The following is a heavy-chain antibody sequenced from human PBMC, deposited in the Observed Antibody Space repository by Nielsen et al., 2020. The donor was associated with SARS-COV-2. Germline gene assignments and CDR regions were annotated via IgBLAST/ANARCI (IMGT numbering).Heavy chain of an antibody. J-gene: IGHJ6*02. D-gene: IGHD3-10*01. CDR2: IYYSGST. V-gene: IGHV4-39*07. CDR1: GGSISSSSYY. Sequence: SETLSLTCTVSGGSISSSSYYWGWIRQPPGKGLEWIGSIYYSGSTYYNPSLKSRVTISVDTSKNQFSLNLTSVPAADTAVYYCARDRGVTSYFYYGMDVWGQGTTVTVSS. CDR3: ARDRGVTSYFYYGMDV.